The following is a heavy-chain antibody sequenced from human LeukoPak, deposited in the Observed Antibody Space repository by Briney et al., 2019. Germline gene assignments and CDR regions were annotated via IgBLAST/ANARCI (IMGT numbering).Heavy chain of an antibody. D-gene: IGHD6-19*01. CDR1: GFTFSSNA. V-gene: IGHV3-23*01. CDR3: AKLIAVAGTDDY. J-gene: IGHJ4*02. Sequence: GGSLRLSCAASGFTFSSNAMSWVRQAPVKVLEWVSAISDSGISTYYADSVRGRFTVSRDNSKNTLYLQMNGLRGEDTAVYYCAKLIAVAGTDDYWGQGTLVTVSS. CDR2: ISDSGIST.